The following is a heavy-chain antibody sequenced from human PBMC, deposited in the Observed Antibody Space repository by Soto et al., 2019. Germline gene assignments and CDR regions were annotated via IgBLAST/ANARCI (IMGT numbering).Heavy chain of an antibody. Sequence: PGESLKISCQTSGYTFSSNWIGWVRQMPGKGLEWMGIIYPGDSETRYSPSFQGQVTISADRSFSTAYLQWTSLQASDTAIYYCAASIFYYGMDVWGQGTTVTVSS. CDR1: GYTFSSNW. V-gene: IGHV5-51*01. CDR3: AASIFYYGMDV. CDR2: IYPGDSET. J-gene: IGHJ6*02.